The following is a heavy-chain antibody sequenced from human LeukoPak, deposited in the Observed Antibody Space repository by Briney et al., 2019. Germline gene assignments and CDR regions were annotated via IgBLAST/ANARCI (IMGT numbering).Heavy chain of an antibody. CDR1: GGSISGGSYY. J-gene: IGHJ4*02. V-gene: IGHV4-61*02. CDR2: IYTSGST. CDR3: ARDFGFWSGYSSFDY. D-gene: IGHD3-3*01. Sequence: SQTLSLTCTVSGGSISGGSYYWSWIRQPAGKGLEWIGRIYTSGSTNYNPSLKSRVTISVDTSRNQFSLKLSSVTAADTAVYYCARDFGFWSGYSSFDYWGQGTLVTVSS.